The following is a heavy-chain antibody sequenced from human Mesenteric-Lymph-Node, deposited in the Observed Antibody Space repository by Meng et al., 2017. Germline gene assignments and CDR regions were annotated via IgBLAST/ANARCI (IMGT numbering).Heavy chain of an antibody. Sequence: GESLKISCAASGFTFRSYPMHWVRQAPGKGLEWVAIIGHDGTNKYYTDSVKGRFTISRDNSKNTLYLQMNSLRAEDTAVYYCAGAVAGRGGVFDYWGQGTLVTVSS. V-gene: IGHV3-30*04. J-gene: IGHJ4*02. CDR2: IGHDGTNK. D-gene: IGHD6-19*01. CDR1: GFTFRSYP. CDR3: AGAVAGRGGVFDY.